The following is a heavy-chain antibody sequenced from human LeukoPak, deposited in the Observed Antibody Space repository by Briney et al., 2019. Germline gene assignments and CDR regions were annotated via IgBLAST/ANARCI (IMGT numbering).Heavy chain of an antibody. Sequence: GASVKVSCKASGYIFTNYGISWVRQAPGQGLEWMGWISAYSGNTNYVRKFQDRVTMTTDTSTSTAYMELRSLGSDDTAVYFCARDIATIQHQDWGQGTLVTVSS. CDR1: GYIFTNYG. CDR2: ISAYSGNT. V-gene: IGHV1-18*01. J-gene: IGHJ4*02. D-gene: IGHD1-1*01. CDR3: ARDIATIQHQD.